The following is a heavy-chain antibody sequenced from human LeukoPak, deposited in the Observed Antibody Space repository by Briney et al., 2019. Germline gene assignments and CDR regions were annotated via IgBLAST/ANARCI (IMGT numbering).Heavy chain of an antibody. Sequence: SETLSLTCTVSGGSFSFYFWHWIRQPPGEGLNWIGEIDNRGSTQYKPSLRSRGIISIDTSGNHFSLKLTSVTAADTAVYFCARDSDSGFQWGQGMLVTVSS. D-gene: IGHD3-16*01. CDR1: GGSFSFYF. CDR2: IDNRGST. J-gene: IGHJ4*02. V-gene: IGHV4-34*01. CDR3: ARDSDSGFQ.